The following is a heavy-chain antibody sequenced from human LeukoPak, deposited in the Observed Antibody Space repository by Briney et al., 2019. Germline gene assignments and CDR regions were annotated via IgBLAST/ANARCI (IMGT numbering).Heavy chain of an antibody. CDR3: AREEGDYSNYYFDY. CDR1: GGSISSYY. CDR2: IYTSGST. Sequence: KASETLSLTCTVSGGSISSYYWSWIRQPAGKGLEWIGRIYTSGSTNYNPSLKSRVTMSVDTSKNQFSLKLSSVTAADTAVYYCAREEGDYSNYYFDYWGQGTLVTVSS. J-gene: IGHJ4*02. V-gene: IGHV4-4*07. D-gene: IGHD4-11*01.